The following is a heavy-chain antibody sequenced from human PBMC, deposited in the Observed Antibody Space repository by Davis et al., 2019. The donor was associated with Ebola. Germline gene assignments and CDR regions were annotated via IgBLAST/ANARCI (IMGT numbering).Heavy chain of an antibody. D-gene: IGHD2-15*01. V-gene: IGHV1-3*01. CDR1: GYTFTSYA. J-gene: IGHJ4*02. CDR2: INAGNGNT. CDR3: ARAQGGCSGGSCYSLFDY. Sequence: AASVKVSCKASGYTFTSYAMHWVRQAPGQRLEWMGWINAGNGNTKYSQKFQGRVTITRDTSASTAYMELSSLRSEDTAVYYCARAQGGCSGGSCYSLFDYWGQGTLVTVSP.